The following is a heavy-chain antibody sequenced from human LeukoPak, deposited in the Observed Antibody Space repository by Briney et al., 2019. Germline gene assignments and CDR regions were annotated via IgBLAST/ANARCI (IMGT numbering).Heavy chain of an antibody. J-gene: IGHJ5*02. CDR2: ISSSGTYV. CDR3: ARGDYYDSDWFDP. V-gene: IGHV3-21*01. CDR1: GSTFSSYG. Sequence: GGSLRLSCAASGSTFSSYGMNWVRQAPGKGLEWVSRISSSGTYVDYTGSVKGRFTISRDNAKNSLYLQMNSLRAEDTALYYCARGDYYDSDWFDPWGQGTLVTVSS. D-gene: IGHD3-10*01.